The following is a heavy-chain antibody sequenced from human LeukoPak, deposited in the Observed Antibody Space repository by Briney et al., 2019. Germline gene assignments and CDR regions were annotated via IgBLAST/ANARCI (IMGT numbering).Heavy chain of an antibody. J-gene: IGHJ4*02. CDR1: GYTFTSYY. CDR3: ASPSYYDSSGYRSLVN. CDR2: INPSGGST. Sequence: GASVKVSCKASGYTFTSYYMHWVRQAPGQGLEWMGIINPSGGSTSYAQKFQGRVTMTRDTSTSTVYMELSSLRSEDTAVYYCASPSYYDSSGYRSLVNWGQGTLVTVSS. V-gene: IGHV1-46*01. D-gene: IGHD3-22*01.